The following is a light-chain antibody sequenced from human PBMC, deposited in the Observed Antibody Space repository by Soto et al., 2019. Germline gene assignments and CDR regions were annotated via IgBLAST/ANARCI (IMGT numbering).Light chain of an antibody. CDR2: GNS. CDR1: SSNIGAGYD. J-gene: IGLJ2*01. CDR3: QSYDSSLSAVV. V-gene: IGLV1-40*01. Sequence: QPVLTQPPSVSGAPGQRVTISCTGSSSNIGAGYDVKWYQQLPGTAPKLLIHGNSNRPSGVPDRFSGSKSGTSASLAITGLQAEDEADYYCQSYDSSLSAVVFGGGTKVTVL.